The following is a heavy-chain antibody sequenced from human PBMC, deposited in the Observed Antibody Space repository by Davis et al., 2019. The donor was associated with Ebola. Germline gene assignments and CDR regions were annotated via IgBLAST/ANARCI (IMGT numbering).Heavy chain of an antibody. V-gene: IGHV3-33*01. D-gene: IGHD3-9*01. J-gene: IGHJ6*02. Sequence: GESLKISCAASGFTFSSYGMHWVRQAPGKGLEWVAVIWYAGSNKYYADSVKGRFTIYRDNSKNTLYLQMNSLRAEDTAVYYCARDRYDILTGYSYGMDVWGQGTTVTVSS. CDR1: GFTFSSYG. CDR2: IWYAGSNK. CDR3: ARDRYDILTGYSYGMDV.